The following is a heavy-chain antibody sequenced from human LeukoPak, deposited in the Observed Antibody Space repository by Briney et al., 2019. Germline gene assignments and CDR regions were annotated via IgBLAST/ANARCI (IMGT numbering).Heavy chain of an antibody. CDR2: INPTGNSV. J-gene: IGHJ4*02. CDR1: GFTFSSYT. CDR3: ARDFMGESGYAGY. D-gene: IGHD5-12*01. V-gene: IGHV3-21*01. Sequence: GGSLRLSCAASGFTFSSYTMNWVRQAPGKGLEWISSINPTGNSVYYADLVKGRSTISRDAAKNSLYLQMSSLRAGDTAMYYCARDFMGESGYAGYWGQGTLVTVSS.